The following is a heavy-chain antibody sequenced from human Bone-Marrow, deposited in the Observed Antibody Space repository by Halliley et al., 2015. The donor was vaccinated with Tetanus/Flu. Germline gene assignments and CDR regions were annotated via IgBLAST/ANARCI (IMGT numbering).Heavy chain of an antibody. CDR2: ISGDGGNP. Sequence: SLISGDGGNPYYADSVKGRFTISRDNSKNSLSLQVNSLRTEDTALYFCAKAGAAAAIYYYGMDVWGQGTTVTVSS. J-gene: IGHJ6*02. V-gene: IGHV3-43*02. D-gene: IGHD6-13*01. CDR3: AKAGAAAAIYYYGMDV.